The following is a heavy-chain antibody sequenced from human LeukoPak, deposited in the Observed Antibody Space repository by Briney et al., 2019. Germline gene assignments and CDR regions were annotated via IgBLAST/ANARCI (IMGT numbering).Heavy chain of an antibody. D-gene: IGHD3-9*01. Sequence: ASVKVSCKASGYTFTGYYMHWVRQAPGQGLEWMGWINPNSGGTNYAQKFQGRVTMTRDTSISTAYMELSRLRSDDTAVYYCARFPARYYDILTGQGTVIDYWGQGTLVTVSS. J-gene: IGHJ4*02. CDR1: GYTFTGYY. CDR3: ARFPARYYDILTGQGTVIDY. CDR2: INPNSGGT. V-gene: IGHV1-2*02.